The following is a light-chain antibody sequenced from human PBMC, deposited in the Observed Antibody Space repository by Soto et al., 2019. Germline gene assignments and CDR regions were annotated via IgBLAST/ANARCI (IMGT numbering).Light chain of an antibody. V-gene: IGLV7-46*01. CDR2: DTT. CDR1: TGAVTSGHY. Sequence: QAVVTQEPSLTVSPGGTVTLTCGSSTGAVTSGHYPYWFQQKPGQAPRSLIYDTTKKHSWTPARFSGSLLGGKAALTLTGAQPEDEAEYYCLLSYTRARHVVFGEGTKITVL. J-gene: IGLJ2*01. CDR3: LLSYTRARHVV.